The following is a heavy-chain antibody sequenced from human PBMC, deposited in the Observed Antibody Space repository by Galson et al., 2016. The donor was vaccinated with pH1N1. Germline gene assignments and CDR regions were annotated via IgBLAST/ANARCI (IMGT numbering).Heavy chain of an antibody. CDR1: GYTFTSYA. Sequence: SVKVSCKASGYTFTSYAMNWVRQAPGQGLEWMGWINTNTGNPTYAQGFTGRLVFSLDTSDSTTYLHIRRLKAEDTAVYYCASPRPLLRYFDWLLPGGLDYWGQGTLVTVSS. CDR2: INTNTGNP. V-gene: IGHV7-4-1*02. CDR3: ASPRPLLRYFDWLLPGGLDY. D-gene: IGHD3-9*01. J-gene: IGHJ4*02.